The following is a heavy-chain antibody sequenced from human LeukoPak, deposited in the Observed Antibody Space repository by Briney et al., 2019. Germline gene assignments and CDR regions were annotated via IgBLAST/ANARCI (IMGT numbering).Heavy chain of an antibody. Sequence: GESLKISCKHSEYSFPNYCIGWVRQMPGKGLEWMGIIYPGDSDTRYSPSFQGQVTISADKSISTAYLQWSSLKASDTAMYYCARQRGSSSWYVDYWGQGTLVTVSS. CDR1: EYSFPNYC. CDR2: IYPGDSDT. J-gene: IGHJ4*02. V-gene: IGHV5-51*01. D-gene: IGHD6-13*01. CDR3: ARQRGSSSWYVDY.